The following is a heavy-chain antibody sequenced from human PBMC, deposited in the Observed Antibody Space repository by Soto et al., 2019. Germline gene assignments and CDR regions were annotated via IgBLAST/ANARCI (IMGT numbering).Heavy chain of an antibody. CDR2: ISSSSSTI. D-gene: IGHD3-10*01. Sequence: GGSLRLSCAASGFTFSSYSMNWVRQAPGKGLEWVSYISSSSSTIYYADSVKGRFTISRDNAKNSLYLQMNSLRDEDTAVYYCARDEVSGSGTEDYYYGMDVWGQGTTVTVSS. CDR1: GFTFSSYS. J-gene: IGHJ6*02. V-gene: IGHV3-48*02. CDR3: ARDEVSGSGTEDYYYGMDV.